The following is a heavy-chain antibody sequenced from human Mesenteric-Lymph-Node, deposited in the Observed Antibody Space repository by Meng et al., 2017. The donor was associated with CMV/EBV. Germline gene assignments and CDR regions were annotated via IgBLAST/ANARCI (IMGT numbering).Heavy chain of an antibody. V-gene: IGHV4-59*12. CDR1: GGSISSYY. D-gene: IGHD2-8*01. CDR2: IYYSGST. Sequence: GSLRLSCTVSGGSISSYYWSWIRQPPGKGLEWIGYIYYSGSTSYNPSLKSRVTISVDTSNNQISLKLTSVTAADTAVYYCVRGLIKMETYYYYTMDVWGQGTTVTVSS. CDR3: VRGLIKMETYYYYTMDV. J-gene: IGHJ6*02.